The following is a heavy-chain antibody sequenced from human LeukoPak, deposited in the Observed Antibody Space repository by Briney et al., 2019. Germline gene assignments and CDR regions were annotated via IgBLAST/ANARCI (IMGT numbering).Heavy chain of an antibody. CDR2: ISGIGGST. CDR1: GFTFGSYA. CDR3: AKGYYYYMDV. J-gene: IGHJ6*03. V-gene: IGHV3-23*01. Sequence: GGSLRLSCAASGFTFGSYAMSWVRQAPGKGLEWVSAISGIGGSTYYADSVKGRVTISRDNSKNTLYLQMNSLRVEDTAVYYCAKGYYYYMDVWGKGTTVTISS.